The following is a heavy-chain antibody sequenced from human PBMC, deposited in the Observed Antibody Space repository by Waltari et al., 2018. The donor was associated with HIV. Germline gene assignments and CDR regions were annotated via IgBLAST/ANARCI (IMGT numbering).Heavy chain of an antibody. D-gene: IGHD3-22*01. Sequence: QLQLQESGPGLVKPSETLSLTCTVSGGSISSSSYYWGWIRQPPGKGLEWIGSIFYSGSTYYNPSLKSRVTISVDTSKNQFSLKLSSVTAADTAVYYCARDSGYLLGEIFFDYWGQGTLVTVSS. J-gene: IGHJ4*02. CDR1: GGSISSSSYY. CDR2: IFYSGST. V-gene: IGHV4-39*02. CDR3: ARDSGYLLGEIFFDY.